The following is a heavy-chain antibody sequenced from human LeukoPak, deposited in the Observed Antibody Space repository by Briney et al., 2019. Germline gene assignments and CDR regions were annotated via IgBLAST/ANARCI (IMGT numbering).Heavy chain of an antibody. CDR1: GYTFTSYY. V-gene: IGHV1-2*02. J-gene: IGHJ4*02. D-gene: IGHD3-10*01. Sequence: ASVKVSCKASGYTFTSYYMHWVRQAPGQGLEWMGWINPNSGGTNYAQKFQGRVTMTRDTSISTAYMELSRLRSDDTAVYYCARRVGSGSYYLFDYWGQGTLVTVSS. CDR3: ARRVGSGSYYLFDY. CDR2: INPNSGGT.